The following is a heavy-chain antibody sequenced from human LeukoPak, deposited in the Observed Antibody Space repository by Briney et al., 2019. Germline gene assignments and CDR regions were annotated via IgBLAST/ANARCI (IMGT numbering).Heavy chain of an antibody. CDR2: FYNSGRS. J-gene: IGHJ4*02. D-gene: IGHD3-16*01. V-gene: IGHV4-59*01. CDR1: DDSISDYY. Sequence: SETLSLTCTVSDDSISDYYRGWIRQPPGKGLEWIGYFYNSGRSTYNPSLKSRVTISADTSKSHFSLKLNSVTTADTAVYYCTRGAGWLIDYWGQGILVTVSS. CDR3: TRGAGWLIDY.